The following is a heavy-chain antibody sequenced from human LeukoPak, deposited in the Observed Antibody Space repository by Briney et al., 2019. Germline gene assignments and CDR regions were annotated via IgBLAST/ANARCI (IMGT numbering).Heavy chain of an antibody. CDR1: GGSIRTYA. V-gene: IGHV1-69*13. J-gene: IGHJ4*02. Sequence: ASMKVSCKVSGGSIRTYAINWVRQAPGLGLELMGEIVPVFGAPTYAQKFQGRVTFTADESTNTAYMDLSSLRSEDTAVYYCARGSSGGNPVNYWGQGTLVTVSS. CDR3: ARGSSGGNPVNY. D-gene: IGHD4-23*01. CDR2: IVPVFGAP.